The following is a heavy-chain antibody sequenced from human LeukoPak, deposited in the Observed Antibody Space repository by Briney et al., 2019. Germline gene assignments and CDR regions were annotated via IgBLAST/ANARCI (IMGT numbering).Heavy chain of an antibody. J-gene: IGHJ3*02. CDR1: GGSISSYY. CDR2: IYYSGST. D-gene: IGHD3-10*01. Sequence: PSETLSLTCTVSGGSISSYYWSWIRQPPGKGLEWIGYIYYSGSTNYNPSLKGRVTISVDTSKNQFSLKLSSVTAADTAVYYCARGGRITTGLDIWGQGTMVTVSS. V-gene: IGHV4-59*01. CDR3: ARGGRITTGLDI.